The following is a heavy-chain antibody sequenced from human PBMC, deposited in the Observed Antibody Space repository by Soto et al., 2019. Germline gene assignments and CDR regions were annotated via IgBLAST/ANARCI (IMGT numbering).Heavy chain of an antibody. D-gene: IGHD3-10*01. CDR2: IYYSGST. CDR1: GGSISSYY. Sequence: QVQLQESGPGLVKPSETLSLTCTVSGGSISSYYWSWIRQPPGKGLEWIGYIYYSGSTNYNPSLKSRVPISVHTSKNQFSLKLSSVTAADTAVYYCARDWSGSRGAFDIWGQGTMVTVSS. J-gene: IGHJ3*02. V-gene: IGHV4-59*01. CDR3: ARDWSGSRGAFDI.